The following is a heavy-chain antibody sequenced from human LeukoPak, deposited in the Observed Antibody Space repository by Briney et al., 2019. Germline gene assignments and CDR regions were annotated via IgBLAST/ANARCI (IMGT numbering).Heavy chain of an antibody. D-gene: IGHD5-24*01. V-gene: IGHV4-59*12. CDR1: GGSITSYY. J-gene: IGHJ4*02. Sequence: PSETLSLTCSVPGGSITSYYWSWIRQPPGKGLEWIGHVSDGGRTNYSPSLRSRVSISVDTSKNQFYLKLNSVTAADTAVYYCARERHGQLLRTDVWGQGTLVTVSS. CDR3: ARERHGQLLRTDV. CDR2: VSDGGRT.